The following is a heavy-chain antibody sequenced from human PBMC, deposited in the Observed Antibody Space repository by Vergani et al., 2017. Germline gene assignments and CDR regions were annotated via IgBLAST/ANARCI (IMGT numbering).Heavy chain of an antibody. V-gene: IGHV1-46*01. Sequence: QVQLVQSGAEVKKPGASVKVSCKASGYTFTSYYMHWVRQAPGQGLEWMGIINPSGGSTSYAQKFQGRVTMTRDTSTSTVYMELSSLRSEDTAVYYCARTGMTTVTGYYYGMDVWGQGTTVTVSS. CDR1: GYTFTSYY. D-gene: IGHD4-17*01. J-gene: IGHJ6*02. CDR3: ARTGMTTVTGYYYGMDV. CDR2: INPSGGST.